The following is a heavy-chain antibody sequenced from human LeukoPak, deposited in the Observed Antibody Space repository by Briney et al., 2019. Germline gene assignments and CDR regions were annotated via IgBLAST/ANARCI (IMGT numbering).Heavy chain of an antibody. CDR3: AKKVHYYGSGSYEAY. Sequence: GGSLRLSCAAPGFTFSSYAMSWVRQAPGKGLEWVSAISGSGGSTYYADSVKGRFTISRDNSKNTLYLQMNSLRAEDTAVYYCAKKVHYYGSGSYEAYWGQGTLVTVSS. CDR1: GFTFSSYA. CDR2: ISGSGGST. D-gene: IGHD3-10*01. J-gene: IGHJ4*02. V-gene: IGHV3-23*01.